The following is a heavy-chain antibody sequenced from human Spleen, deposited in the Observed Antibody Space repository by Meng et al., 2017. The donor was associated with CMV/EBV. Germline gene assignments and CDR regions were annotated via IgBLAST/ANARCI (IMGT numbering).Heavy chain of an antibody. CDR2: ISTYNGNT. CDR1: GYTFTRFG. Sequence: VKVSCKASGYTFTRFGITWVRQAPGQGPAWMGWISTYNGNTYYAQNFQGRLTMTTDTSTTTAYMELRSLRSDDTAVYYCARVDVETSIPAGYYSMDVWGQGTTVTVSS. V-gene: IGHV1-18*01. CDR3: ARVDVETSIPAGYYSMDV. J-gene: IGHJ6*02. D-gene: IGHD2-2*02.